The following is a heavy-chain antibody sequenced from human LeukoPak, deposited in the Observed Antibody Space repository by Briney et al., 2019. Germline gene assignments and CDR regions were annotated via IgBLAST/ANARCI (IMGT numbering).Heavy chain of an antibody. Sequence: GASLRLSCAASGFPFSRYAMSWVRQPPGKGLECISTISDSFRITDDTDSVKGRFTISRDNSKNTLYLQMNTLRAEDTAVYYCAKRHGDYFDYWGQGTLVTVSS. J-gene: IGHJ4*02. V-gene: IGHV3-23*01. D-gene: IGHD4-17*01. CDR1: GFPFSRYA. CDR2: ISDSFRIT. CDR3: AKRHGDYFDY.